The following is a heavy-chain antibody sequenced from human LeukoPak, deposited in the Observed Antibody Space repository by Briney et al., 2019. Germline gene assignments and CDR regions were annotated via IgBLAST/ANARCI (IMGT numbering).Heavy chain of an antibody. CDR3: ARSGESDYSNYD. D-gene: IGHD4-11*01. Sequence: SQTLSLTCTVSGGSISSGGYYWSWIRQHPGKGLEWIGYIYYSGSTYYNPSLKSRVTISVYTSKNQFSLNLSSVTATDTAVYYCARSGESDYSNYDWGQGTLVTVSS. J-gene: IGHJ4*02. CDR2: IYYSGST. CDR1: GGSISSGGYY. V-gene: IGHV4-31*03.